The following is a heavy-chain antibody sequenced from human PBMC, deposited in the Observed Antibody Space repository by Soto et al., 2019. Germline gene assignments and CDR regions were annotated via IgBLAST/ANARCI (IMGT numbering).Heavy chain of an antibody. D-gene: IGHD2-15*01. V-gene: IGHV4-34*01. CDR1: GGSFSGYY. J-gene: IGHJ1*01. Sequence: SETLSLTCAVYGGSFSGYYWSWIRQPPGKGLEWIGEINHSGSTNYNPSLKSRVTISVDTSKNQFSLKLSSVTAADTAVYYCATVVVAATEYFQHWGKGTLVT. CDR3: ATVVVAATEYFQH. CDR2: INHSGST.